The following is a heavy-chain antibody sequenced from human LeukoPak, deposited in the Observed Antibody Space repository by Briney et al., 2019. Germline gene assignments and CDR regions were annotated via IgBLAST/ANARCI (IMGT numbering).Heavy chain of an antibody. D-gene: IGHD2-2*01. J-gene: IGHJ2*01. CDR2: IYTSGST. V-gene: IGHV4-61*02. CDR3: ARASMEDIVVVPAAIKWYFDL. CDR1: GGSISSGSYY. Sequence: PSQTLPLTCTVSGGSISSGSYYWSWIRQPAGKGLEWIGRIYTSGSTNYNPSLKSRVTISVDTSKNQFSLKLSSVTAADTAVYYCARASMEDIVVVPAAIKWYFDLWGRGTLVTVSP.